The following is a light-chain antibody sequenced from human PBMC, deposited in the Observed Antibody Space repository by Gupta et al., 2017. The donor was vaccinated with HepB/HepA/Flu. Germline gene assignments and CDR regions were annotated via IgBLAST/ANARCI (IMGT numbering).Light chain of an antibody. V-gene: IGLV2-23*02. Sequence: QSSMNQPASVSGSAGPHIPISCTGTSSDVGNYNLVSWYEQLTGKDPKLMSYEVDKRPSGVSNRLSGYKSGRTALLTISGLQAEDEDDYYCCSFAGTYTVLFGTGTKVTVL. CDR3: CSFAGTYTVL. CDR1: SSDVGNYNL. J-gene: IGLJ1*01. CDR2: EVD.